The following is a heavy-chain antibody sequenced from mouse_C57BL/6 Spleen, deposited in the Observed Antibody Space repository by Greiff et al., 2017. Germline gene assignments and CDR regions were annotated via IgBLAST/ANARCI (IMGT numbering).Heavy chain of an antibody. Sequence: QVQLQQPGAELVRPGTSVKLSCKASGYTFTSYWMHWVKQRPGQGLEWIGVIDPSDSYTNSNQKFKGKATLTVDTSSSTAYMQLSSLTSEDSAVYYCAREDYSNYNAMDYWGQGTSVTVSS. CDR2: IDPSDSYT. D-gene: IGHD2-5*01. CDR3: AREDYSNYNAMDY. CDR1: GYTFTSYW. V-gene: IGHV1-59*01. J-gene: IGHJ4*01.